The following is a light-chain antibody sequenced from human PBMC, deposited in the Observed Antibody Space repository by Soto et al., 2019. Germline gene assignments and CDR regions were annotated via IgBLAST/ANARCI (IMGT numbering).Light chain of an antibody. CDR2: QAS. V-gene: IGKV1-5*03. J-gene: IGKJ2*01. CDR1: QSISSW. CDR3: QQYNSYAYT. Sequence: DIQMTQSPSTLSASVGDRVTITCRASQSISSWLAWYQQKPGKAPKLLIYQASSLASGVLSRFSGSGSGTEFTLPISSLHPADFATYYWQQYNSYAYTVGQGTKVNIK.